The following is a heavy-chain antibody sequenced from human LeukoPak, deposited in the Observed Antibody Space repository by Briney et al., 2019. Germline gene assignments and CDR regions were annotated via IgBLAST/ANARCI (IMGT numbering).Heavy chain of an antibody. CDR2: MYSGGST. V-gene: IGHV3-66*01. CDR3: ARDLLSSGWYVGFDY. D-gene: IGHD6-19*01. CDR1: GVTIRTTY. Sequence: PGGSLRLSCAASGVTIRTTYISWVRQAPGKGLEWVSVMYSGGSTYYTDSVKGRFTISRDTSKSTLYLQMNNLRAEDTAIYYCARDLLSSGWYVGFDYWGQGTLVIVSS. J-gene: IGHJ4*02.